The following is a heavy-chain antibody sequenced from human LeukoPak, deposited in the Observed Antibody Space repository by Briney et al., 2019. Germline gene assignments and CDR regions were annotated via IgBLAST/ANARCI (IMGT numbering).Heavy chain of an antibody. J-gene: IGHJ4*02. D-gene: IGHD2-15*01. Sequence: GGSLRLSCAASGFSFSAYGMNWVRQAPGKGLEWVSAIGGSGATTYYADSVGGRFTISRDNSKNTMYPQMSSLRAEDTAIYYCGKIRLEDSATGYWGQGTLVTVSS. CDR3: GKIRLEDSATGY. CDR2: IGGSGATT. CDR1: GFSFSAYG. V-gene: IGHV3-23*01.